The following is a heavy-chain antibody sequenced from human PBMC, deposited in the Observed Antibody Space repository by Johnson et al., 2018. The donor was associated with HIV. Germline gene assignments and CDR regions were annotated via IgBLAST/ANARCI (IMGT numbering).Heavy chain of an antibody. D-gene: IGHD5-18*01. V-gene: IGHV3-7*05. CDR1: GFTFSSYW. Sequence: VQLVESGGGLVQPGGSLRLSCAASGFTFSSYWMSWVRQAPGKGLEWVANIKQDGGEKYDVDAVKDRFTIPRENAKKQRHLQMNSLRAEDTAVYYCARESRYSYGFGDDAFDVWGQGTMVTVSS. CDR2: IKQDGGEK. CDR3: ARESRYSYGFGDDAFDV. J-gene: IGHJ3*01.